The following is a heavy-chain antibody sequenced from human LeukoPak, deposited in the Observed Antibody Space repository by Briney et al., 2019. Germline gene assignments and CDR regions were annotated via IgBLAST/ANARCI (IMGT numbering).Heavy chain of an antibody. CDR1: GYTLTELS. V-gene: IGHV1-24*01. CDR3: ATIVTKDFWSGYYPY. CDR2: FDPEDGET. Sequence: ASVKVSCKVSGYTLTELSMHWVRQAPGKGLEWMGGFDPEDGETIYAQKFQGRVTMTEDTSTDTAYMELSSLRSEDTAVYYCATIVTKDFWSGYYPYWGQGTLVTVSS. J-gene: IGHJ4*02. D-gene: IGHD3-3*01.